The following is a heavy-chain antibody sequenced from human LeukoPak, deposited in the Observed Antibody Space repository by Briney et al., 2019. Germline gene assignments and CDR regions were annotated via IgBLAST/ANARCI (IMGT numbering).Heavy chain of an antibody. CDR1: GGSFSGYY. CDR3: ARGGPSSGPYSSGWYSPLFAEPWFDP. V-gene: IGHV4-34*01. CDR2: INHSGST. Sequence: PSETLSLTCAVYGGSFSGYYLSWIRQPQGKGLEWIGEINHSGSTNYNPSLKSRVTISVDTSKNQFSLKLSSVTAADTAVYYCARGGPSSGPYSSGWYSPLFAEPWFDPWGQVTLVTVSS. D-gene: IGHD6-19*01. J-gene: IGHJ5*02.